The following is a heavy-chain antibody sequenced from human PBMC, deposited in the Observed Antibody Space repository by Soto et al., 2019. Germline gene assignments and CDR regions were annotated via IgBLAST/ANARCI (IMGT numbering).Heavy chain of an antibody. CDR1: GGSISSSSYY. CDR3: ARSTAITMIVVVT. J-gene: IGHJ5*02. D-gene: IGHD3-22*01. Sequence: SETLSLTCTVSGGSISSSSYYWGWIRQPPGKGLEWIGSIYYSGSTYYNPSLKSRVTISVDTSKNQFSLKLSSVTAADTAVYYCARSTAITMIVVVTWGQGTLVTVSS. V-gene: IGHV4-39*01. CDR2: IYYSGST.